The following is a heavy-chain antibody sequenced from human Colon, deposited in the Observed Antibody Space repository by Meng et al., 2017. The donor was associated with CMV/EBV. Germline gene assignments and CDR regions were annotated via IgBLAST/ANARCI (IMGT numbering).Heavy chain of an antibody. CDR2: IFGDHNT. V-gene: IGHV3-53*01. CDR3: ARKASHFYYGMDV. CDR1: GFTFSSYP. J-gene: IGHJ6*02. Sequence: GGSLRLSCAASGFTFSSYPMYWVRQAPGQGLEWVATIFGDHNTYYADSVKGRFTIFRDDPKNTVSLEMNSLRAEDTAMYYCARKASHFYYGMDVWGQGTTVTVSS.